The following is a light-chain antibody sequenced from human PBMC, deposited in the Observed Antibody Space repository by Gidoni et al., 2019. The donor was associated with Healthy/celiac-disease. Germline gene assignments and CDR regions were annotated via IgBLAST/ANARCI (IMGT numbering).Light chain of an antibody. CDR2: AAS. V-gene: IGKV1-39*01. J-gene: IGKJ4*01. CDR1: QSISSY. CDR3: QQCYSTLLT. Sequence: DIQMTQSPSSLSASVGERVTITCRASQSISSYLNWYQQKPGKAPKLLIYAASSLQSGVPSRFSGSGSGTDFTLTISSLQPEDFATYYCQQCYSTLLTFGGGTKVEIK.